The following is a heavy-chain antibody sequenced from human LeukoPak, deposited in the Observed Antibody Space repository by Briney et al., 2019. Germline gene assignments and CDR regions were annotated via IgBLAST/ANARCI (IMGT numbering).Heavy chain of an antibody. CDR1: GGSISSYY. J-gene: IGHJ5*02. V-gene: IGHV4-4*08. D-gene: IGHD4-23*01. CDR3: ARGGVTHPNWFDP. Sequence: PSETLSLTCTVSGGSISSYYWSWIRQPPGKGLEWIGRIYTSGSTNYNPSLKSRVAISVDTSKNQFSLKLSSVTAADTAVYYCARGGVTHPNWFDPWGQGTLVTVSS. CDR2: IYTSGST.